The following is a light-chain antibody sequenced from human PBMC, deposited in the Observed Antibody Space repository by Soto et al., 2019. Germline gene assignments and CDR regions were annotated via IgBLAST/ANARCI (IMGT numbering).Light chain of an antibody. Sequence: DIQMTQSPSSLSASVGDRVTITCRASQSISSYLNWYQQKPGKAPKLLIYAASSLQSGVPSRFSGSGSGTDLTLTISSLQPEDFATYYCQQSYSTPRAFGQGTRLDIK. V-gene: IGKV1-39*01. CDR2: AAS. CDR1: QSISSY. CDR3: QQSYSTPRA. J-gene: IGKJ5*01.